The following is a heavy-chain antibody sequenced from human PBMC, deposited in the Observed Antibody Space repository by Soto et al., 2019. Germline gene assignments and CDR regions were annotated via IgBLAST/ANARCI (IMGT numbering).Heavy chain of an antibody. CDR3: AKNRESDAWYEDY. D-gene: IGHD6-13*01. Sequence: PGGSLRLSGVASGFSFGNYAMTWVRQAPGKGLEWVPVISGSDGRTYYADSVKGRFTISRANSKNTLYLQISSLRAEDTAVYYCAKNRESDAWYEDYWGQGTLVTVSS. V-gene: IGHV3-23*01. J-gene: IGHJ4*02. CDR2: ISGSDGRT. CDR1: GFSFGNYA.